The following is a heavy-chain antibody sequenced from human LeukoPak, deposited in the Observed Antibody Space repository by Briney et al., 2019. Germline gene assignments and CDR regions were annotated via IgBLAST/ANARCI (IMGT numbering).Heavy chain of an antibody. V-gene: IGHV3-30*18. Sequence: PGRSLRLSCAASGFTFSSYGVHWVRQAPGKGLEWVAVISYDGSNKYYADSVKGRFTISRDNSKNTLYLQMNSLRAEDTAVYYCAKGAAADFYYYYYGMDVWGKGTTVTVSS. CDR2: ISYDGSNK. CDR3: AKGAAADFYYYYYGMDV. CDR1: GFTFSSYG. D-gene: IGHD6-13*01. J-gene: IGHJ6*04.